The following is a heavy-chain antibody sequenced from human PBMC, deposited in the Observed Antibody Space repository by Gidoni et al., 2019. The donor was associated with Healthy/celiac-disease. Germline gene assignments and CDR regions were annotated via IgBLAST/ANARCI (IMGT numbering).Heavy chain of an antibody. D-gene: IGHD6-13*01. CDR1: GGTFSSYA. CDR2: IIPIFGTA. V-gene: IGHV1-69*01. CDR3: ARPNKAGRTYYYYGMDV. Sequence: QVQLVQSGAEVKKPGSSVKVSCKASGGTFSSYAISWVRQAPGQGLEWMGGIIPIFGTANYAQKFQGRVTITADESTSTAYMELSSLRSEDTAVYYWARPNKAGRTYYYYGMDVWGQGTTVTVSS. J-gene: IGHJ6*02.